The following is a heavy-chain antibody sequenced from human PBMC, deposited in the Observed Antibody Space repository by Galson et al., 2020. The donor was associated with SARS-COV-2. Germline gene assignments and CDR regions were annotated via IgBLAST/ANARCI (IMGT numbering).Heavy chain of an antibody. CDR3: ARCGGDFDWLFNPGYYYYMDV. CDR1: GYSFTSYW. V-gene: IGHV5-51*01. J-gene: IGHJ6*03. Sequence: GESLKISCKGSGYSFTSYWIGWVRQMPGKGLEWMGIIYPGDSDTRYSPSFQGQVTISADKSISTAYLQWSSLKASDTAMYYCARCGGDFDWLFNPGYYYYMDVWGKGTTVTVSS. D-gene: IGHD3-9*01. CDR2: IYPGDSDT.